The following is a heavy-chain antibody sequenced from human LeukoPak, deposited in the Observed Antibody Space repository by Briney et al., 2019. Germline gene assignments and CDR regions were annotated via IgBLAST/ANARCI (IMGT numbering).Heavy chain of an antibody. CDR2: INLSGSAQ. J-gene: IGHJ4*02. Sequence: GGSLRLSCSASGLAFSAYWMNWVRQARGKGPEWVANINLSGSAQYYVDSVKGRCTISRDNAKSSLYLQMNSLRVEDTAVYYCAAWGLHNYWGQGTLVTVSS. V-gene: IGHV3-7*01. CDR1: GLAFSAYW. D-gene: IGHD7-27*01. CDR3: AAWGLHNY.